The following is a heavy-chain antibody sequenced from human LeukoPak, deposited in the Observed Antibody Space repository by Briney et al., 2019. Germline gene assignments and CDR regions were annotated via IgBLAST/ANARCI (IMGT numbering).Heavy chain of an antibody. CDR1: GGSISSGGYY. CDR3: ASLVTYSSSWYTPDY. CDR2: IYHSGST. Sequence: SQTLSLTCTVSGGSISSGGYYWSWIRQPPGKGLEWVGYIYHSGSTYYNPSLKSRVTISVDRSKNQFSLKLSSVTAADTAVYYCASLVTYSSSWYTPDYWGQGTLVTVSS. D-gene: IGHD6-13*01. J-gene: IGHJ4*02. V-gene: IGHV4-30-2*01.